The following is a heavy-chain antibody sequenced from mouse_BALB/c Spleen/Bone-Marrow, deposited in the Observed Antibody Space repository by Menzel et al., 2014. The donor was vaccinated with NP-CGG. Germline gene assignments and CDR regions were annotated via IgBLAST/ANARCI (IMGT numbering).Heavy chain of an antibody. D-gene: IGHD1-1*01. J-gene: IGHJ3*01. CDR1: GYNIKDTW. CDR2: IDSSDRNT. CDR3: ARRYDYYVGWFAY. V-gene: IGHV14-3*02. Sequence: VQLQQSGAELVKPGASVKLSCTASGYNIKDTWIHWVKQRPGQGLEWIGRIDSSDRNTKYNQKFKDKATITTDTSSNTAYLQLSSLTSEDTAVYYCARRYDYYVGWFAYWGQGTLVTVSA.